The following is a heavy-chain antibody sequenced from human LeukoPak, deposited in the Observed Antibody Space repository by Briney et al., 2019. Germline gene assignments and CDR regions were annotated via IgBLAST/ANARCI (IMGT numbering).Heavy chain of an antibody. D-gene: IGHD2-21*01. CDR2: ISWNSGSI. CDR3: AKGHSELLPIDY. CDR1: GFTFDDYA. J-gene: IGHJ4*02. V-gene: IGHV3-9*01. Sequence: GGSLRLSCAASGFTFDDYAMHWVRQAPGKGLEWVSGISWNSGSIGYADSVKGRFTISRDNAKNSLYLQMNSLRAEDTALYYCAKGHSELLPIDYWGQGTLVTVPS.